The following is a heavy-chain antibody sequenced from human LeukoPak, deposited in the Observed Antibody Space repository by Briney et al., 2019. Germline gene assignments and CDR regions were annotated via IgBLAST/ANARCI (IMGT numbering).Heavy chain of an antibody. D-gene: IGHD1-7*01. J-gene: IGHJ4*02. CDR3: AKGPLPRITGTAPFDY. V-gene: IGHV3-48*04. CDR1: RFTFSSYG. Sequence: GGTLRLSCAASRFTFSSYGMNWVGQAPGKGLEWVSYISSSGSTIYYADSVKGRFTISRDNAKNSLYLQMNGLRAEDTAVYYCAKGPLPRITGTAPFDYWGQGTLVTVSS. CDR2: ISSSGSTI.